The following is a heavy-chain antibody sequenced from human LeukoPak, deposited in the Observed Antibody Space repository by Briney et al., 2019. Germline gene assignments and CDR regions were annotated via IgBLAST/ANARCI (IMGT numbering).Heavy chain of an antibody. V-gene: IGHV4-34*01. Sequence: SETLSLTCTVSGGSISGYYWSWIRQPPGKGLEWIGEVNHSGSTNYNPSLKSRVTISVDTSKNQFSLKLSSVTAADTAVYYCARGRASRRYYYYMDVWGKGTTVTVSS. CDR3: ARGRASRRYYYYMDV. CDR2: VNHSGST. CDR1: GGSISGYY. J-gene: IGHJ6*03.